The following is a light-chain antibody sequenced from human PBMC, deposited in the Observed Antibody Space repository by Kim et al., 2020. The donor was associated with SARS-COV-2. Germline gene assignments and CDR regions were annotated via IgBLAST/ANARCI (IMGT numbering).Light chain of an antibody. V-gene: IGKV2-30*02. CDR2: KVS. Sequence: DVVMTQSPLSLPVTLGQPASISCRSSQSLVHSDGNTYLNWFQQRLAQSPRRLIYKVSNRDSGVPDRFSGSGSGTDFTLKISRVEAEDVGIYYCMQGTHWPWTFGQGTKVDIK. CDR3: MQGTHWPWT. CDR1: QSLVHSDGNTY. J-gene: IGKJ1*01.